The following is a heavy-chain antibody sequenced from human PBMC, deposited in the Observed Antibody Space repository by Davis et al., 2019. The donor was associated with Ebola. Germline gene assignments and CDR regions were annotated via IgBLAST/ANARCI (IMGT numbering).Heavy chain of an antibody. J-gene: IGHJ5*02. Sequence: SVKVSCKASGGTFSSYAISWVRQAPGQGLEWMGGIIPIFGTANYAQKFQGRVTITADESTSTAYMELSSLRSEDTAVYYCARGLIIEYSSSFDWFDPWGQGTLVTVSS. CDR3: ARGLIIEYSSSFDWFDP. V-gene: IGHV1-69*13. CDR2: IIPIFGTA. D-gene: IGHD6-6*01. CDR1: GGTFSSYA.